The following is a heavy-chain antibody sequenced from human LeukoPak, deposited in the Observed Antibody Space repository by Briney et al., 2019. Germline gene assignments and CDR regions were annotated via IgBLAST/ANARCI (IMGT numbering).Heavy chain of an antibody. Sequence: SRTLSLTCTVSGGSISSGDYYWSWIRQPPGKGLEWIGYIYYSGSTYYNPSLKSRVTISVDTSKNQFSLKLSSVTAADTAVYYCARENSGWYFDYWGQGTLVTVSS. V-gene: IGHV4-30-4*01. J-gene: IGHJ4*02. D-gene: IGHD6-19*01. CDR1: GGSISSGDYY. CDR2: IYYSGST. CDR3: ARENSGWYFDY.